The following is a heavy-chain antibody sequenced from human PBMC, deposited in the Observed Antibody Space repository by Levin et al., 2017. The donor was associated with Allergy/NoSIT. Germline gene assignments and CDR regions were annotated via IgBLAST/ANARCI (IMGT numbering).Heavy chain of an antibody. Sequence: RASETLSLTCGVSGYSISSGYYWGWIRQPPGKGLEWIGSIFHSGTTYYNPSLKSRVTISVDTSKNQFSLKLTSVTAADTAVYYCVSSWFNWNSHYYHYYMDAWGKGTTVTVSS. CDR3: VSSWFNWNSHYYHYYMDA. V-gene: IGHV4-38-2*01. D-gene: IGHD1-20*01. J-gene: IGHJ6*03. CDR1: GYSISSGYY. CDR2: IFHSGTT.